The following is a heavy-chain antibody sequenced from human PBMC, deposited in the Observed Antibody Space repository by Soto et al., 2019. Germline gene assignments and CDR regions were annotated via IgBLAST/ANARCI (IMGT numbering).Heavy chain of an antibody. CDR3: AKRSQYNFDF. Sequence: HPGGSLRLSCAASGFIFSNFAMSWVRQAPGEGLEWVSTFGINIGAAYADSVKGRFTISRDNSRNTVYLQMNSLRAEDTAVYYCAKRSQYNFDFWGQGT. D-gene: IGHD1-1*01. V-gene: IGHV3-23*01. J-gene: IGHJ4*02. CDR2: FGINIGAA. CDR1: GFIFSNFA.